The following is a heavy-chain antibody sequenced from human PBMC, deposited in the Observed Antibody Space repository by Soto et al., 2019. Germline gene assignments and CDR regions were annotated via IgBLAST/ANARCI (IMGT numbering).Heavy chain of an antibody. Sequence: EVQLVESGGGLVQPGGSLRLSCAASGFTFSNYWMHWVRQSPGKGLVWVSRIKTDGSDTHYADSVTGRFTISRDNAKNTLYLHMNSLRDEDTAVYYCARPRTSDWAYDIWGQGTMVIVSS. CDR1: GFTFSNYW. J-gene: IGHJ3*02. V-gene: IGHV3-74*01. CDR2: IKTDGSDT. CDR3: ARPRTSDWAYDI. D-gene: IGHD3-9*01.